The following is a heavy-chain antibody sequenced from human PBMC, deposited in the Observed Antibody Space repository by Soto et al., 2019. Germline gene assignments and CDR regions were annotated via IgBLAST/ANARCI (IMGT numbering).Heavy chain of an antibody. V-gene: IGHV3-48*03. J-gene: IGHJ6*02. D-gene: IGHD3-16*02. Sequence: LRLSCAASGFTFSSYEMNWVRQAPGKGLEWVSYISSSGSTIYYADSVKGRFTISRDNAKNSLYLQMNSLRAEDTAVYYCARDPPYDYVWGSYRAGYGMDVWGQGTTVTVSS. CDR2: ISSSGSTI. CDR1: GFTFSSYE. CDR3: ARDPPYDYVWGSYRAGYGMDV.